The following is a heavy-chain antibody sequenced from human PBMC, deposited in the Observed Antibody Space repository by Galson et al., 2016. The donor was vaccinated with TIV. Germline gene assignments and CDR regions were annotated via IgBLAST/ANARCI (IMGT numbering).Heavy chain of an antibody. J-gene: IGHJ4*02. D-gene: IGHD5/OR15-5a*01. CDR2: FYLAGGI. CDR1: GFTVSASY. CDR3: ARVSIVSAMFVWY. Sequence: SLRLSCADSGFTVSASYVIWVRQAPGKGLEWVSVFYLAGGIFYSEPARGRFTMSRDNSKNTMYLQMNSLRIEDTAVYYCARVSIVSAMFVWYWGQGSLVTVSS. V-gene: IGHV3-66*02.